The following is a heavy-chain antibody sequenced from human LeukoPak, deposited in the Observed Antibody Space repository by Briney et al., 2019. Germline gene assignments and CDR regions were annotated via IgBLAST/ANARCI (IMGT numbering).Heavy chain of an antibody. D-gene: IGHD2-21*02. CDR1: GFTFSSYA. Sequence: PGGSLRLSCAASGFTFSSYAMHWVRQAPGKGLEWVAVISYDGSNKYYADSVKGRFTISRDTSKNTLYLQMNSLRAEDTAVYYCARACGGDCYWFDYWGQGTLVTVSS. CDR2: ISYDGSNK. CDR3: ARACGGDCYWFDY. V-gene: IGHV3-30-3*01. J-gene: IGHJ4*02.